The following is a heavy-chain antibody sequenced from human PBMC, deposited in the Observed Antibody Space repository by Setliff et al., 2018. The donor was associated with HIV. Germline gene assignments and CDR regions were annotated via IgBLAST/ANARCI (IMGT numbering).Heavy chain of an antibody. CDR1: SGSISSSNW. Sequence: SETLSLTCAVSSGSISSSNWWSWVRQPPGKELEWIGEIYHSGSTNYNPSLKSRVTISLDRFKNQFSLRLTSVTAADTAVYYCASRVPAARHFDYWGQGTLVTVSS. D-gene: IGHD2-2*01. CDR3: ASRVPAARHFDY. J-gene: IGHJ4*02. CDR2: IYHSGST. V-gene: IGHV4-4*02.